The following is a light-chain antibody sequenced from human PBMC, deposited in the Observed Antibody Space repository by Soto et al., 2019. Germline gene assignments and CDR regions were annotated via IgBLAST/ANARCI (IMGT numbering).Light chain of an antibody. CDR2: GNS. Sequence: QPLLTQPPSVSGPPGQRVTISCTGSSSNIGAGYDVHWYQQLPGTAPKLLIYGNSNRPSGVPDRFSGSKSGTSASLAITGLQAEDEADYYCQSYDSSLSAVVFGGGTKLTVL. CDR3: QSYDSSLSAVV. CDR1: SSNIGAGYD. V-gene: IGLV1-40*01. J-gene: IGLJ2*01.